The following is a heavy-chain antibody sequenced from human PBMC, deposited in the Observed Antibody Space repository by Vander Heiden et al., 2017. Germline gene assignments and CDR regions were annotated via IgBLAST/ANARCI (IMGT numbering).Heavy chain of an antibody. CDR1: GGSSSNHY. J-gene: IGHJ4*02. D-gene: IGHD6-6*01. CDR2: INHSGGT. CDR3: ARQYITSSVIY. Sequence: QVQLQQWGAGLLKPSETLSLTCAVYGGSSSNHYWTWIRQAPGKGLEWIGEINHSGGTNYNPSLKSRVTISVDTSKNQFSLKLSSVTASDTAVYFCARQYITSSVIYWGQGTLVTVSS. V-gene: IGHV4-34*01.